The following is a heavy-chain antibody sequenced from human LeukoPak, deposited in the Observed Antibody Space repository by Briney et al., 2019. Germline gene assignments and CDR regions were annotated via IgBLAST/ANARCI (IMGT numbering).Heavy chain of an antibody. CDR2: IYYSGRT. J-gene: IGHJ4*02. CDR1: GDSISSSSYY. V-gene: IGHV4-39*01. Sequence: SETLSLTCTVSGDSISSSSYYWGWIRQPPGKGLEWIGSIYYSGRTYYNPSLKSRVTISADTSRNQFSLKLSSVTAADTAVYYCARRGGLQSPFGYRGQGTLVTVSS. CDR3: ARRGGLQSPFGY. D-gene: IGHD5-24*01.